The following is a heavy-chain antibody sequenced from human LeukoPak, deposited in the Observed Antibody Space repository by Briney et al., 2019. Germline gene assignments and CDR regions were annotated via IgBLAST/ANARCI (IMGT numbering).Heavy chain of an antibody. CDR1: GFTFSSYW. V-gene: IGHV3-7*01. CDR3: ARLSAYYYGSYFYYYMDV. J-gene: IGHJ6*03. D-gene: IGHD3-10*01. Sequence: QPGGSLRLSCAASGFTFSSYWMSWVRQAPGKGLEWVANIKQDGSEKYYVDSVKGRFTISRDNAKKSVYLHMSSLRAEDTALYYCARLSAYYYGSYFYYYMDVWGKGTTVTVSS. CDR2: IKQDGSEK.